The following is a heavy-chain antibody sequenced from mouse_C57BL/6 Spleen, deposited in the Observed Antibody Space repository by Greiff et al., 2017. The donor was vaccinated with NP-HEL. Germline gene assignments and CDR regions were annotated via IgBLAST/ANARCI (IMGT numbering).Heavy chain of an antibody. D-gene: IGHD2-4*01. CDR3: ARRLYYDYEYFDV. CDR2: ISNGGGST. V-gene: IGHV5-12*01. Sequence: EVKLMESGGGLVQPGGSLKLSCAASGFTFSDYYMYWVRQTPEKRLEWVAYISNGGGSTYYPDTVKGRFTISRDNAKNTLYLQMSRLKSEDTAMYYCARRLYYDYEYFDVWGTGTTVTVSS. J-gene: IGHJ1*03. CDR1: GFTFSDYY.